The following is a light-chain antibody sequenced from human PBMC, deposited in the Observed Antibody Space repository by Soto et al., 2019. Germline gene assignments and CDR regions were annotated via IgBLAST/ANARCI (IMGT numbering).Light chain of an antibody. J-gene: IGLJ2*01. CDR1: SGSIASGY. CDR2: ADN. Sequence: NFMLTQPHSVSESPGKTVTISCTGSSGSIASGYVQWYQQRPGSAPTTLIYADNQRPAGVPERFSGSIDSSSNSASLPISGLRPEDEADYYCQSSDGNNMVFGGGTKLTVL. CDR3: QSSDGNNMV. V-gene: IGLV6-57*02.